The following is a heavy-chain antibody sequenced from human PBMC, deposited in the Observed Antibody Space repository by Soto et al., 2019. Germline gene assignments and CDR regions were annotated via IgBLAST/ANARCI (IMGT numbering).Heavy chain of an antibody. CDR1: GGFVSSGSYY. J-gene: IGHJ3*02. D-gene: IGHD1-1*01. Sequence: QVQLQQWGAGLLKPSETLSLTCAVYGGFVSSGSYYWSWIRQPPGKGLEWIGEMSHSGGNHFNPSLKSRVTISVDTSKNQFSRKMSSVTAGDTALYYCARVERGTATTVVDAFDIWGPGTMVTVSS. V-gene: IGHV4-34*01. CDR3: ARVERGTATTVVDAFDI. CDR2: MSHSGGN.